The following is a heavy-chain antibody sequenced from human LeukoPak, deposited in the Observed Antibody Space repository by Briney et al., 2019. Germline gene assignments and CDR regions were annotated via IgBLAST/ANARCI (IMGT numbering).Heavy chain of an antibody. V-gene: IGHV1-2*02. CDR2: INPNSGVT. D-gene: IGHD6-19*01. CDR1: GYRFTGCY. J-gene: IGHJ4*02. CDR3: ARFIAVARRGYYFDY. Sequence: ASVKVSCKASGYRFTGCYMHWVRQAPGQGLEWMGWINPNSGVTNYAQKLQGRVTMTTDTSTSTAYMELRSLRSDDTAVYYCARFIAVARRGYYFDYWGQGTLVTVSS.